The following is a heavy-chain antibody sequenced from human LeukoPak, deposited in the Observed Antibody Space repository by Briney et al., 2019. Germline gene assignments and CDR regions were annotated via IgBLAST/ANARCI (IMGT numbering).Heavy chain of an antibody. CDR2: KDYSGST. Sequence: PSETLSLTCTVSGGSISRYYWSWIRQPPGKGLEWIGYKDYSGSTNYNRSLKSRVTISVDTSKNQFSLKLSSVTAADTAVYYCARQRLRLRLDAFDYWGQGTLVTVSS. J-gene: IGHJ4*02. D-gene: IGHD5-12*01. CDR3: ARQRLRLRLDAFDY. CDR1: GGSISRYY. V-gene: IGHV4-59*08.